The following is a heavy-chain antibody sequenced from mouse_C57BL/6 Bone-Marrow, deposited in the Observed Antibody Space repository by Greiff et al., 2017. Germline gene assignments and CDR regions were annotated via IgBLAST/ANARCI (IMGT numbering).Heavy chain of an antibody. D-gene: IGHD1-1*01. CDR2: IDPSDSYT. Sequence: QVQLQQPGAELVKPGASVKLSCKASGYTFTSYWMPWVKQRPGQGLEWIGEIDPSDSYTNYNQKFKGKATLTVDTSSSTAYMQLSSLTSEDSAVYYCARSLIYYYGTYAMDYWGQGTSVTVSS. J-gene: IGHJ4*01. CDR3: ARSLIYYYGTYAMDY. V-gene: IGHV1-50*01. CDR1: GYTFTSYW.